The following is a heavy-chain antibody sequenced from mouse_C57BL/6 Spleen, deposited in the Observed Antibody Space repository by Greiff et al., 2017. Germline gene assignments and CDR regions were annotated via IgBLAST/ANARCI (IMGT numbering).Heavy chain of an antibody. V-gene: IGHV1-59*01. CDR3: ARDYGSRDY. J-gene: IGHJ2*01. CDR1: GYTFTSYW. D-gene: IGHD1-1*01. Sequence: QVQLQQPGAELVRPGTSVKLSCKASGYTFTSYWMHWVKQRPGQGLEWIGVIDPSDSYTNYNQKFKGKATLTVDTSSSTAYMQLSSLTSEDSAVYYCARDYGSRDYWGPGTPLTVSS. CDR2: IDPSDSYT.